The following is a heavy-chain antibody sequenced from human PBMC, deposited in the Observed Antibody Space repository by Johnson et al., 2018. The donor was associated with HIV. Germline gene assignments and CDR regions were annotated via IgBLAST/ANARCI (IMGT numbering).Heavy chain of an antibody. V-gene: IGHV3-66*02. D-gene: IGHD1-26*01. Sequence: MLLVESGGGLVQPGGSLRLSCAASGFTVSSNYMSWVRQAPGKGLEWVSVIYSGGSTYYADSVKGRFTISRDNSKNTLYLQMNSLRAEDTAVYYCAKDMGGDRNALDIWGQGTMVNVSS. CDR3: AKDMGGDRNALDI. CDR2: IYSGGST. J-gene: IGHJ3*02. CDR1: GFTVSSNY.